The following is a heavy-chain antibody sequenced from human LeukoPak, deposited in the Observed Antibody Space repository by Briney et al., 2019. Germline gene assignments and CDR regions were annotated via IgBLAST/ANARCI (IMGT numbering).Heavy chain of an antibody. V-gene: IGHV3-23*01. D-gene: IGHD5-18*01. CDR3: AKGDSGMVRRYYFDY. CDR2: ISGSGSDT. CDR1: GFTFSSYA. J-gene: IGHJ4*02. Sequence: GGSLRLSCAASGFTFSSYAMSWVRQAPGKGLEWVSLISGSGSDTYYADSVKGRLTISRDISKNTLYLQMNSLSAEDTAVYYCAKGDSGMVRRYYFDYWGQGTLVTVSS.